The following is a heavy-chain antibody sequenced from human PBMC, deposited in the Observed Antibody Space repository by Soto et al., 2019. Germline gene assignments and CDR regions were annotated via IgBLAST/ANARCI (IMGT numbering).Heavy chain of an antibody. CDR3: TRDPRDYDFWSGYFYYYYYMDV. Sequence: GGSLRLSCAASGFTFSSYGMHWVRQAPGKGLEWVAVIWYDGSNKYYADSVKGRFTTSRDNSKNTLYLQMNSLRAEDTAVYYCTRDPRDYDFWSGYFYYYYYMDVWGKGTTVTVSS. CDR2: IWYDGSNK. CDR1: GFTFSSYG. V-gene: IGHV3-33*01. J-gene: IGHJ6*03. D-gene: IGHD3-3*01.